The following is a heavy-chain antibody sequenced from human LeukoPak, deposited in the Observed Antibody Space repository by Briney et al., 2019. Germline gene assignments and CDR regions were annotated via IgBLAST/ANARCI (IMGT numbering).Heavy chain of an antibody. V-gene: IGHV3-48*03. CDR1: GFTFSSYE. J-gene: IGHJ3*02. CDR3: ARGQTGTLGASDI. CDR2: ISSSGGTI. Sequence: PGGSLRLSCAASGFTFSSYEMNWVRQAPGKGLEWVSYISSSGGTIFYADSVKGRFTISRDNAKNSLYLQMNSLRAEDTAVYYCARGQTGTLGASDIWGQGTMVTVSS. D-gene: IGHD1/OR15-1a*01.